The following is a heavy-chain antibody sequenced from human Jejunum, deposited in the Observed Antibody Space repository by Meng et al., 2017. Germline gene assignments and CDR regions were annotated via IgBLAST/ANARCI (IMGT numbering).Heavy chain of an antibody. V-gene: IGHV4-4*02. D-gene: IGHD2-2*01. J-gene: IGHJ4*02. Sequence: QVQLQESGPGLVKPSGTLSLTCAVSGGYINKENWWSWVRQSPERGLEWIGETYNGGNTNYNPSLNRRVTMSVDESTNQMSLKLTSVTAADTAVYYCVRGEFAMLARFDFWGQGILVTVSS. CDR2: TYNGGNT. CDR3: VRGEFAMLARFDF. CDR1: GGYINKENW.